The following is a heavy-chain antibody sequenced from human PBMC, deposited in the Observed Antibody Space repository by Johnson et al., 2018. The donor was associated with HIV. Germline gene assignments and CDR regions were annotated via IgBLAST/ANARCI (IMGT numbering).Heavy chain of an antibody. V-gene: IGHV3-30*04. CDR1: AFTFSSYA. CDR2: ISYDASNK. Sequence: VQLVESGGGVVQPGRSLRLSCAASAFTFSSYAMHWVRQAPGKGLEWVAVISYDASNKYYADSVKGRFTISRDNSKNKLYLQMNSLRTEDTAVYYCARVRGGTGHGAFDIWGQGTMVTVSS. J-gene: IGHJ3*02. CDR3: ARVRGGTGHGAFDI.